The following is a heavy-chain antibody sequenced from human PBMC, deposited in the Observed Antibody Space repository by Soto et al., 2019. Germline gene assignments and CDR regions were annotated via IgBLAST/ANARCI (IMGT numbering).Heavy chain of an antibody. Sequence: SETLSLTCTVSGGSISSSSYYWGWIRQPPGKGLEWIGSIYYSGSTYYNPSLKSRVTISVDTSKNQFSLKLSSVTAADTAVYYCARQGGSGSYTFDYWGQGTLVTVSS. J-gene: IGHJ4*02. D-gene: IGHD3-10*01. V-gene: IGHV4-39*01. CDR2: IYYSGST. CDR1: GGSISSSSYY. CDR3: ARQGGSGSYTFDY.